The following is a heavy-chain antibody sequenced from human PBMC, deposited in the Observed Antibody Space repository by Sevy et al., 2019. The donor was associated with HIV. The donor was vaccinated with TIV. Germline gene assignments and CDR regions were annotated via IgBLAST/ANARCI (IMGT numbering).Heavy chain of an antibody. J-gene: IGHJ3*02. CDR3: AKDGGKRWLQLGAFDI. CDR1: GFTFSSYG. V-gene: IGHV3-30*18. Sequence: GGSLRLSCAASGFTFSSYGMHWVRQAPGKGLEWVAVISYDGSNKYYADSVKGRLTISRDNSKNTLYLQMNSLGAGDTAVYYCAKDGGKRWLQLGAFDIWGQGTMVTVSS. CDR2: ISYDGSNK. D-gene: IGHD5-12*01.